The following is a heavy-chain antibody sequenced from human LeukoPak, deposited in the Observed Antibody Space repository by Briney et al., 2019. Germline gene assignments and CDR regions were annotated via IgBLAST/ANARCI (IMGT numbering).Heavy chain of an antibody. V-gene: IGHV4-34*12. Sequence: SETLSLTCAVYGESFSGYYWTWIRQPPGKGLEWIGEIIDTGSTYYNPSLKSRVTISVDTSKNQFSLKLSSVTAADTAVYYCARVTGYSYGFNYYYYYMDVWGKGTTVTVSS. CDR3: ARVTGYSYGFNYYYYYMDV. D-gene: IGHD5-18*01. CDR2: IIDTGST. CDR1: GESFSGYY. J-gene: IGHJ6*03.